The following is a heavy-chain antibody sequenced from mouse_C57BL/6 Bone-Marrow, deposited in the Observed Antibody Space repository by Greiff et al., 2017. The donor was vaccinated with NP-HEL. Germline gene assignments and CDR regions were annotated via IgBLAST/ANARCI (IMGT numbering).Heavy chain of an antibody. CDR1: GYTFTSYW. Sequence: QVQLQQPGAELVMPGASVKLSYKASGYTFTSYWMHWVKQRPGQGLEWIGEIDPSDSYTNYNQKFKGKSTLTVDKSSSTAYMQLSSLTSEDSAVYYCARGSSYVHWGQGTTLTVSS. V-gene: IGHV1-69*01. D-gene: IGHD1-1*01. CDR2: IDPSDSYT. J-gene: IGHJ2*01. CDR3: ARGSSYVH.